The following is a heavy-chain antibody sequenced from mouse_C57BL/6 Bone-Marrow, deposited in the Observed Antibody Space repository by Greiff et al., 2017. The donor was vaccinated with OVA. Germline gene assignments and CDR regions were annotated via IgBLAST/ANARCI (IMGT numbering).Heavy chain of an antibody. CDR2: IYPGGGYT. CDR3: ARYYHYYAMDY. V-gene: IGHV1-63*01. J-gene: IGHJ4*01. Sequence: VHLVESGAELVRPGTSVKMSCKASGYTFTNYWIGWAKQRPGHGLEWIGDIYPGGGYTNYNEKFKGKATLTADKSSSTAYMQFSSLTSEDSAIYYCARYYHYYAMDYWGQGTSVTVSS. D-gene: IGHD1-1*01. CDR1: GYTFTNYW.